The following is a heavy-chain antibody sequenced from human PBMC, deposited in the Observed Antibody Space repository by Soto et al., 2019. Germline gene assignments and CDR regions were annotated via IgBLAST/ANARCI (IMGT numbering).Heavy chain of an antibody. CDR1: GFTFSSYG. J-gene: IGHJ4*02. D-gene: IGHD3-22*01. V-gene: IGHV3-30*18. CDR2: ISYDGSNK. CDR3: AKDVDDSSGYYYVGLYYFDY. Sequence: QVQLVESGGGVVQPGRSLRLSCAAPGFTFSSYGMHWVRQAPGKGLEWVAVISYDGSNKYYADSVKGRFTISRDNSKNTLYLQMNSLRAEDTAVYYCAKDVDDSSGYYYVGLYYFDYWGQGTLVTVSS.